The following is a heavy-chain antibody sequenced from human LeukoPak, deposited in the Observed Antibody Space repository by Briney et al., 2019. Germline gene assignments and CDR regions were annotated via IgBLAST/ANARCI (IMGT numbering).Heavy chain of an antibody. D-gene: IGHD2-2*01. CDR3: ARGPPDSTSSDY. J-gene: IGHJ4*02. CDR2: VRPQNGDS. V-gene: IGHV1-8*01. Sequence: ASVKLSCKTSGYSFTSYDVNWVRQAAGQGLEWIGWVRPQNGDSGYAQKFQDRVTMIRDTSTSTVYMEMKSLTFEDTAVYFCARGPPDSTSSDYWGQGTLVTVSS. CDR1: GYSFTSYD.